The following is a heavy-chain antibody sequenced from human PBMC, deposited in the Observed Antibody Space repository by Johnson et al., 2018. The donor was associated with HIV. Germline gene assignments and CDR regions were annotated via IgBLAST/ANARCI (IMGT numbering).Heavy chain of an antibody. Sequence: VQLLESGGGLVQPGGSLRLSCAASGFIFSSYWMSWVRQAPGKGLEWVANIKEDGNEKYYVDSVNGRFTISRDNAKNSLYLQMNSLRAEDTAVYYCARQSDYYDSWMAYLPGAFDIWGQGTMVTVSS. V-gene: IGHV3-7*01. D-gene: IGHD3-10*01. J-gene: IGHJ3*02. CDR2: IKEDGNEK. CDR1: GFIFSSYW. CDR3: ARQSDYYDSWMAYLPGAFDI.